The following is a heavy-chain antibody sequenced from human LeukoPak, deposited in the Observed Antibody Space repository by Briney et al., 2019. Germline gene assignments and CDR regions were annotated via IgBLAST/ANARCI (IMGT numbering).Heavy chain of an antibody. CDR1: GGSISSGGYY. V-gene: IGHV4-31*03. D-gene: IGHD2-2*01. J-gene: IGHJ6*02. Sequence: SETLSLTCTVSGGSISSGGYYWSWIRQHPGKGLEWIGYIYYSGSTYYNPSLESRVTISVDTSKNQFSLKLSSVTAADTAVYYCARDQLPTGPFDGMDVWGQGTTVTVSS. CDR3: ARDQLPTGPFDGMDV. CDR2: IYYSGST.